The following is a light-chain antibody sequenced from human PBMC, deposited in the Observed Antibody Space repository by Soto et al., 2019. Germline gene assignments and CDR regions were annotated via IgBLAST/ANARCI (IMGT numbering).Light chain of an antibody. Sequence: DIQMTQSPSSVSASVGDRVTITCRASQDIGSWLAWYQQKPGKAPDLLIYGASSLQDGVPSRFYGSGSGTDFTLTISGLQPEDFAPYYCQQGGSFPITFGQGTRLEIK. CDR1: QDIGSW. V-gene: IGKV1-12*01. CDR3: QQGGSFPIT. CDR2: GAS. J-gene: IGKJ5*01.